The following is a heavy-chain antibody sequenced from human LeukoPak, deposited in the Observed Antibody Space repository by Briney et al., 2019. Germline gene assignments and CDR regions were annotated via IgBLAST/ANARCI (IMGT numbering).Heavy chain of an antibody. CDR1: GYTFTGYY. CDR2: INPNSGGT. CDR3: ASNYYDSSGYYYDNWFDP. Sequence: ASVKVSCKASGYTFTGYYMHWVRQAPGQGLEWMGRINPNSGGTNYGQKFQGRVTMTRDTSISTAYMELSRLRSDDTAVYYCASNYYDSSGYYYDNWFDPWGQGTLVTVSS. J-gene: IGHJ5*02. V-gene: IGHV1-2*06. D-gene: IGHD3-22*01.